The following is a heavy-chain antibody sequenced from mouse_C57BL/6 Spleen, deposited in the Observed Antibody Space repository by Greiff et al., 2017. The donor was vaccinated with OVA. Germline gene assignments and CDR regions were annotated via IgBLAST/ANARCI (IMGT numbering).Heavy chain of an antibody. V-gene: IGHV1-50*01. Sequence: VQLQQPGAELVKPGASVKLSCKASGYTFTSYWMQWVKQRPGQGLEWIGEIDPSDSYTNYNQKFKGKATLTVDTSSSTAYMQLSSLTSEDSAVYYGAKRGEYWYFDVWGTGTTVTVSS. CDR2: IDPSDSYT. CDR3: AKRGEYWYFDV. J-gene: IGHJ1*03. CDR1: GYTFTSYW.